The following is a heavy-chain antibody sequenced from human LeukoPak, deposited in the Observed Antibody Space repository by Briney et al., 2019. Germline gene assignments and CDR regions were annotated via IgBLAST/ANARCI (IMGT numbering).Heavy chain of an antibody. V-gene: IGHV5-51*01. CDR2: IYPGDSDT. CDR3: ARQSMGQLVVDYFDY. Sequence: PGESLQISCKGSGYSFTSYWIGWVRQMPGKGLEWMGIIYPGDSDTRYSPSFQGQVTISADKSISTAYLQWSSLKASDTAMYYCARQSMGQLVVDYFDYWGQGTLVTVSS. D-gene: IGHD6-6*01. CDR1: GYSFTSYW. J-gene: IGHJ4*02.